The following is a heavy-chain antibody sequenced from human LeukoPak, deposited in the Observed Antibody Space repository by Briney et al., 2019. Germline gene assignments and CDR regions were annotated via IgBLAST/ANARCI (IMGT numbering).Heavy chain of an antibody. CDR3: ARGGGYDFWSGSNYYYYYMEV. CDR1: GGSFSGYY. Sequence: SETLSLTCAVYGGSFSGYYWSWIRPPPGKGLEWIGEINHSASTNYNPSLKSRVTISIDTSKNQFSLKLSSVTAADTAVYYCARGGGYDFWSGSNYYYYYMEVWDKGTTVTVS. J-gene: IGHJ6*03. V-gene: IGHV4-34*01. CDR2: INHSAST. D-gene: IGHD3-3*01.